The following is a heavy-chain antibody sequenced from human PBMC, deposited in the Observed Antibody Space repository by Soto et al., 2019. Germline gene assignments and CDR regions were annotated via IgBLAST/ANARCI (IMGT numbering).Heavy chain of an antibody. CDR2: ISYDGSNK. Sequence: GGSLRLSCAASGFTFSSYGMHWVRQAPGKGLEWVAVISYDGSNKYYADSVKGRFTICRDNSKITLYLQMNTLRAEDTAVYYCAKDWGDYDDSSGYFDYWGQGTLVTVSS. V-gene: IGHV3-30*18. D-gene: IGHD3-22*01. CDR3: AKDWGDYDDSSGYFDY. J-gene: IGHJ4*02. CDR1: GFTFSSYG.